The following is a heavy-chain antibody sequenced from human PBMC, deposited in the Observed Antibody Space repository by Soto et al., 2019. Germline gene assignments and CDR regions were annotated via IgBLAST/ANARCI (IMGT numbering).Heavy chain of an antibody. CDR3: ARMYCSSTSCQHFDY. V-gene: IGHV3-23*01. Sequence: PGGSLRLSCAASGFTFTTYAMSWVRQAPGKGLEWVSTISGSGVNTYYPDSVKGRFTISRDNSENTLYLQMNSLRAEDTAVYYCARMYCSSTSCQHFDYWGQGTQVTVS. J-gene: IGHJ4*02. D-gene: IGHD2-2*01. CDR1: GFTFTTYA. CDR2: ISGSGVNT.